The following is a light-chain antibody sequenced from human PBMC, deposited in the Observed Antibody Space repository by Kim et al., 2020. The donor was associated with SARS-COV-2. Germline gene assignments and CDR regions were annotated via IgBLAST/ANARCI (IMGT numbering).Light chain of an antibody. CDR2: RDS. Sequence: VARGQTASITCGGDNTGSKHVHWYQQKAGPAPVLVIYRDSSRPAGIPERFSGPNSGNTATLTVSRAQAGDEADYYCQVWDNNTWVFGAGTKLTVL. CDR3: QVWDNNTWV. V-gene: IGLV3-9*01. CDR1: NTGSKH. J-gene: IGLJ3*02.